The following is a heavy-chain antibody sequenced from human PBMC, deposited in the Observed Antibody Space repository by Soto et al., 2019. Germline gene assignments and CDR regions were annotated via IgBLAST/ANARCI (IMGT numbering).Heavy chain of an antibody. CDR3: VRLLGFREPGGGPIDP. V-gene: IGHV4-39*01. CDR1: GGSISSSSYY. J-gene: IGHJ5*02. D-gene: IGHD3-10*01. Sequence: QLQLQESGPGLVKPSETLSLTCTVSGGSISSSSYYWAWIRQPPGKGLEWIGSIYYSGSTFYNPSLKSRVTIPVDTSKNQCSLKLSSVTAADPAVYYCVRLLGFREPGGGPIDPWGQGTLVTVSS. CDR2: IYYSGST.